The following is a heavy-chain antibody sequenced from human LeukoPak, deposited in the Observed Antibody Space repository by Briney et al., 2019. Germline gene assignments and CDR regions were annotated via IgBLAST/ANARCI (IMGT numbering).Heavy chain of an antibody. Sequence: ASVKVSCKASGYTFTKYYMHWVRQAPGQGLEWMGWINPNSGGTNYAQKFQGRVTMTRDTSISTAYMELSRLRSDDTAVYYCARLYYDSSGYPDYWGQGTLVTVSS. CDR2: INPNSGGT. J-gene: IGHJ4*02. CDR1: GYTFTKYY. V-gene: IGHV1-2*02. CDR3: ARLYYDSSGYPDY. D-gene: IGHD3-22*01.